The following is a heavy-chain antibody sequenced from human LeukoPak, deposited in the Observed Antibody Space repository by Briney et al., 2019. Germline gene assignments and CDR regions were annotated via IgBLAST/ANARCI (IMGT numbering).Heavy chain of an antibody. D-gene: IGHD1-26*01. V-gene: IGHV1-46*01. CDR2: INPTGGST. Sequence: GASVKVSCKASGYTFTSYYMHWVRQAPGQGLEWMGLINPTGGSTGYAQKFQGRVTMTRDMSTSTDYIELSSLRSEDTAIYYCARDNSVGDNAWWFDPWGQGTLVTVSS. CDR1: GYTFTSYY. J-gene: IGHJ5*02. CDR3: ARDNSVGDNAWWFDP.